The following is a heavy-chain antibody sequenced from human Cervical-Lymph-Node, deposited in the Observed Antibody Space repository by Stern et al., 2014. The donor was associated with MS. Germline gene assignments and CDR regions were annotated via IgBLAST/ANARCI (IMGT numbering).Heavy chain of an antibody. V-gene: IGHV1-69*09. CDR2: IIPTKDRV. CDR1: GDILNA. J-gene: IGHJ4*02. CDR3: ACSPRRESSTPSDY. D-gene: IGHD2-15*01. Sequence: VQLVESGAEVKKPGSSVKVSCQASGDILNAISWVRQAPGQGLEWMGRIIPTKDRVNYATKFQGRVTITADKSPKTAYMELRSLTLEDPAVYFCACSPRRESSTPSDYWGQGTLVTVSS.